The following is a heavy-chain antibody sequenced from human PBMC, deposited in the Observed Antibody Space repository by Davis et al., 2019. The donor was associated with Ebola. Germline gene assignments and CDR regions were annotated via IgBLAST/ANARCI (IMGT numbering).Heavy chain of an antibody. CDR1: GVSISSSNR. Sequence: MPSETLSLTCAVSGVSISSSNRWSWVRQPPGKGLEWIGEIYHSGSTNYNPSLKSRVTISLDKSKNQFSLKLSSVTAADTAVYYCARDLHYYGMDVWGQGTTVTVSS. CDR2: IYHSGST. CDR3: ARDLHYYGMDV. V-gene: IGHV4-4*02. J-gene: IGHJ6*02.